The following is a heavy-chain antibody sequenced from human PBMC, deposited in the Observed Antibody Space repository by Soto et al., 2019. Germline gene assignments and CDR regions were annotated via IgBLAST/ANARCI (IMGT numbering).Heavy chain of an antibody. J-gene: IGHJ4*02. CDR2: IYYSGST. Sequence: QVQLQESGPGLVKPSETLSLTCTVSGGSISSYYWSWIRQPPGKGLEWIGYIYYSGSTNYNPSLXSXVXITXDTSKNQFSLKLSSVTAADTAVYYCARVWGYAFDYWGQGTLVTVSS. CDR1: GGSISSYY. D-gene: IGHD3-16*01. CDR3: ARVWGYAFDY. V-gene: IGHV4-59*01.